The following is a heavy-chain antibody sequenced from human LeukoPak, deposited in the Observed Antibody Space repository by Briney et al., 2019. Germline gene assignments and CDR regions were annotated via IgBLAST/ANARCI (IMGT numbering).Heavy chain of an antibody. CDR3: ARDQNPGYSSGWYTYMDV. Sequence: GGSLRLSCAASGFTFSIYSMNWVRLAPGKWLECVSSISISSTYIYYADSVKGRFTISRDNAKNSLYLQMNSLRAEDTAVYYCARDQNPGYSSGWYTYMDVWGKGTTVTVSS. V-gene: IGHV3-21*01. CDR2: ISISSTYI. CDR1: GFTFSIYS. D-gene: IGHD6-19*01. J-gene: IGHJ6*03.